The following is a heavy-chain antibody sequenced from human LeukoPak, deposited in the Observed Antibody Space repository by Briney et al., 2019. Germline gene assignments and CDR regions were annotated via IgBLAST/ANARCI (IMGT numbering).Heavy chain of an antibody. J-gene: IGHJ4*02. V-gene: IGHV3-15*01. D-gene: IGHD3-22*01. CDR3: TTSLHYYYSSGYYY. Sequence: GGSLRLSCAASGFTFSDAWMSWVRQAPGKGLEWVGRIKSKTDGGTTDYAAPVKGRFTISRDDSKNTLYLQMNSLKIEDTAVYYCTTSLHYYYSSGYYYWGQGTLVTVSS. CDR1: GFTFSDAW. CDR2: IKSKTDGGTT.